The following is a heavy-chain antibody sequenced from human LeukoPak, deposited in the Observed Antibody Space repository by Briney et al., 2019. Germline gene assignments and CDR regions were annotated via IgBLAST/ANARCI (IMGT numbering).Heavy chain of an antibody. CDR2: IYTTGRT. CDR1: GFTVSSNS. CDR3: AKLETTVTQDDAFDI. D-gene: IGHD4-17*01. J-gene: IGHJ3*02. V-gene: IGHV3-53*01. Sequence: GGSLRLSCTVSGFTVSSNSMSWVRQAPGKGLEWVSFIYTTGRTHNSDSVKGRFTISRDSSKNTLYLQMNSLRAEDTAVYYCAKLETTVTQDDAFDIWGQGTMVTVSS.